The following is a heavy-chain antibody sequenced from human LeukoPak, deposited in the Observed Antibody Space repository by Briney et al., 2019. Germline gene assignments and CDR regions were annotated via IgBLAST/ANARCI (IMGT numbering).Heavy chain of an antibody. D-gene: IGHD4-17*01. Sequence: GGSLRLSCAASGFTFSSYGMHWVRQAPGKGLEWVAVIRYDGSDEYYADSVKGRFTISRDNSKNTLYLQMDSLRVEDTAVYHCVRKSAHGDNAGHWGQGTLVTVSS. J-gene: IGHJ4*02. CDR1: GFTFSSYG. V-gene: IGHV3-30*02. CDR3: VRKSAHGDNAGH. CDR2: IRYDGSDE.